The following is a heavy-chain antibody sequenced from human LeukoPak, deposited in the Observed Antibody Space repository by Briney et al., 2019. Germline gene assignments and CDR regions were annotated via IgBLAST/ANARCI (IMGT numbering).Heavy chain of an antibody. J-gene: IGHJ4*02. CDR1: GFTFSSYA. CDR3: AKDPLRCSGGSCYSRSYYFDY. V-gene: IGHV3-23*01. CDR2: ISGSGGST. D-gene: IGHD2-15*01. Sequence: PGGSLRLSCAASGFTFSSYAMSWVRQAPGKGLEWVSAISGSGGSTYYADFVKGRFTISRDNSKNTLYLQMNSLRAEDTAVYYCAKDPLRCSGGSCYSRSYYFDYWGQGTLVTVSS.